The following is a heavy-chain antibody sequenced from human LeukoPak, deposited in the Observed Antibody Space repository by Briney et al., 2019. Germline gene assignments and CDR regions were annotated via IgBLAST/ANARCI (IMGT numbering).Heavy chain of an antibody. CDR1: GGSISSSTYY. CDR2: IYYSGST. D-gene: IGHD1-26*01. J-gene: IGHJ4*02. V-gene: IGHV4-39*01. CDR3: ASGSYYFDY. Sequence: SETLSLTCSVSGGSISSSTYYWAWVRQPPGKGLEWIASIYYSGSTYYKESLKSRVTIYADTSKNQVSLKVSSVTAADTAVYYCASGSYYFDYWGQGTLVTVSS.